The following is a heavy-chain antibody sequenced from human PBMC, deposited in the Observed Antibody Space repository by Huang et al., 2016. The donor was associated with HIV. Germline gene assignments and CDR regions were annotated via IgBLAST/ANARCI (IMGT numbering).Heavy chain of an antibody. V-gene: IGHV1-18*01. CDR2: ISATSCDT. Sequence: QIQLMQSGPELKQPGASVKVSCKASGYTFTSYGVPWVRQAPGQGPEWMVLISATSCDTESAQNLQGRVTLTTDTSTNIAYMELRSLRSDDTAKYYCARDPKYHRIGYYRQRRGIDIWGQGTMVIVSS. J-gene: IGHJ3*02. CDR1: GYTFTSYG. CDR3: ARDPKYHRIGYYRQRRGIDI. D-gene: IGHD3-22*01.